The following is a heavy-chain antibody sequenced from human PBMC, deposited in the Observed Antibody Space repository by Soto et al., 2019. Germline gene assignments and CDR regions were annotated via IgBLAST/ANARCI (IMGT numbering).Heavy chain of an antibody. CDR3: ARLSSYYGKDV. Sequence: QVQLVQSGAEVKKPGSSVKVSCKASGGTFSSYAISWVRQAPGQGLEWMGGIIPIFGTANYAQKFQGRVTMHADESTNKDYMELSSLRSEGTAVYYLARLSSYYGKDVWGQGTTVTVSS. CDR2: IIPIFGTA. V-gene: IGHV1-69*12. CDR1: GGTFSSYA. J-gene: IGHJ6*02.